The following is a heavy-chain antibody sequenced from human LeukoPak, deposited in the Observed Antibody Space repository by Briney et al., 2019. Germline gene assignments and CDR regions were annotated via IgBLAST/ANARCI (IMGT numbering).Heavy chain of an antibody. Sequence: KPSETLSLTCAVYGGSFSGYYWSWIRQPPGKGLEWIGEINHSGSTNYNPSLKSRVTISVDTSKNQFSLKLSSVTAADTAVYYCARGPGYSSGWWANAFDIWGQGTMVTVSS. J-gene: IGHJ3*02. CDR3: ARGPGYSSGWWANAFDI. D-gene: IGHD6-19*01. CDR1: GGSFSGYY. V-gene: IGHV4-34*01. CDR2: INHSGST.